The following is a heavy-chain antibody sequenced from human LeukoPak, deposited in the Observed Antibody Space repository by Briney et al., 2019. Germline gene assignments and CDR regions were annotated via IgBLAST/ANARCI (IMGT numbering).Heavy chain of an antibody. D-gene: IGHD3-22*01. CDR2: IYYSGST. CDR3: ARGGGTEWLLVPFEY. CDR1: GGSISSYY. J-gene: IGHJ4*02. V-gene: IGHV4-59*01. Sequence: SETLSLTCTVSGGSISSYYWSWIRQPPGKGLEWIGYIYYSGSTNYNPSLKSRVTISVDTSKNQFSLKLSSVTAADTAVYYSARGGGTEWLLVPFEYWGQGTLVTVSS.